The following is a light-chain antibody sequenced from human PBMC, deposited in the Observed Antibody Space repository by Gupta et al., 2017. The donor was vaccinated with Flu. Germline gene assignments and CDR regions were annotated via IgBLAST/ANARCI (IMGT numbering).Light chain of an antibody. CDR1: QSVSSN. CDR2: AAS. J-gene: IGKJ2*03. CDR3: QHYNNWPPYS. V-gene: IGKV3-15*01. Sequence: EIVMTQSPATLSVSPGDTATLSCRASQSVSSNLAWYQHKPGQAPRLLIYAASTRATGIPAKFSGSGSGTEFTLTISSLQSEDFAVYYCQHYNNWPPYSFGQGTKLEIK.